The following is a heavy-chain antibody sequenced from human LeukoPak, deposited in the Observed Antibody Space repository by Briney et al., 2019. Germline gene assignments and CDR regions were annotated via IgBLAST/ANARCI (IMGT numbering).Heavy chain of an antibody. D-gene: IGHD6-25*01. V-gene: IGHV3-53*01. CDR2: IYSDNT. Sequence: GGSLRLSCTVSGFTVSSNSVSWVRQAPGKGLEWVSFIYSDNTHYSDSVKGRFTISRDNAKNTLYLQMNSLRAEDTAVYYCARRSAAKDAFDIWGQGTMVTVSS. J-gene: IGHJ3*02. CDR3: ARRSAAKDAFDI. CDR1: GFTVSSNS.